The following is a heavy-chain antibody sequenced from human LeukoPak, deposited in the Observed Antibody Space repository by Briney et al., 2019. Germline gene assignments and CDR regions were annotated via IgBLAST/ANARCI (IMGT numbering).Heavy chain of an antibody. CDR2: ISSSGSTI. CDR3: AKNRDDSSGYYYVPYGMDV. CDR1: GFTFSDYY. J-gene: IGHJ6*02. D-gene: IGHD3-22*01. Sequence: PGGSLRLSCAASGFTFSDYYMSWIRQAPGKGLEWVSYISSSGSTIYYADSVKGRFTISRDNAKNSLYLQMNSLRAEDTAVYYCAKNRDDSSGYYYVPYGMDVWGQGTTVTVSS. V-gene: IGHV3-11*01.